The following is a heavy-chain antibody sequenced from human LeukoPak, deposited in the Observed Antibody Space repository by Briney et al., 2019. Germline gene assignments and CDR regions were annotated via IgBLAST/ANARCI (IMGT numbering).Heavy chain of an antibody. CDR2: IYYSGST. J-gene: IGHJ4*02. D-gene: IGHD3-10*01. CDR3: ATSPPLWFGELSSRFDY. Sequence: SETLSLTCTVSGGSISSSNYYWNWIRQPPGKGLEWIGSIYYSGSTYYKPSLKSRVTISVDTSKNQFSLKLSSVTAADTAVYYCATSPPLWFGELSSRFDYWGQGTLVTVSS. V-gene: IGHV4-39*07. CDR1: GGSISSSNYY.